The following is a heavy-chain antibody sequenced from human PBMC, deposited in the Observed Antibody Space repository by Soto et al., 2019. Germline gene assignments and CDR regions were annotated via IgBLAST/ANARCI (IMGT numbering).Heavy chain of an antibody. Sequence: GGSLRLSCAASGFTFSSYWMSWVRQAPGKGLEWVANIKQDGSEKYYVDSVKGRFTISRANAKNSLYLQMNSLRAEDTAVYYCARDLFYYYGSSGYPVYWFDPWGQGTLVTVSS. CDR3: ARDLFYYYGSSGYPVYWFDP. CDR2: IKQDGSEK. CDR1: GFTFSSYW. D-gene: IGHD3-22*01. V-gene: IGHV3-7*01. J-gene: IGHJ5*02.